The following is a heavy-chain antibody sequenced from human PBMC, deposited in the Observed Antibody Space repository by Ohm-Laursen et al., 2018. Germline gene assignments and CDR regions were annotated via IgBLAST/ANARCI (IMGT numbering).Heavy chain of an antibody. V-gene: IGHV4-59*08. D-gene: IGHD6-13*01. CDR1: GGSISSYY. CDR2: IYYSGST. Sequence: GTLSLTCTVSGGSISSYYWSWIRQPPGKGLEWIGYIYYSGSTNYNPSLKSRVTISVDTSKNQFSLKLSFVTAADTAVYYCARLRYSSSWYLFQHWGQGTLVTVSS. CDR3: ARLRYSSSWYLFQH. J-gene: IGHJ1*01.